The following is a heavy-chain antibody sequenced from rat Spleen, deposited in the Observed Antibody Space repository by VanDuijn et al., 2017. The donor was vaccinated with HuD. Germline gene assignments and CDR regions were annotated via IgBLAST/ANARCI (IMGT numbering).Heavy chain of an antibody. J-gene: IGHJ2*01. D-gene: IGHD1-1*01. CDR2: VGIDGANT. CDR3: ARHSGNLDY. Sequence: EVQLVESGGGLVQPGRSLKLSCTASGFTFINYGMAWVRQTPTKGLEWIASVGIDGANTYYRDSVKGRFTISRDNAKNTQYLHMDSLRSEDTATYYCARHSGNLDYWGQGVVVTVSS. CDR1: GFTFINYG. V-gene: IGHV5S14*01.